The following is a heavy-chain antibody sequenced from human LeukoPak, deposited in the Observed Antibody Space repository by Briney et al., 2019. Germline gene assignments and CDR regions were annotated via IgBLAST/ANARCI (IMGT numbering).Heavy chain of an antibody. CDR2: ISGSGGST. Sequence: GGSLRLSCAASGFTFSSYAMSWVRQAPGKGLEWVSAISGSGGSTYYADPVKGRFTISRDNSKNTLYLQMNSLRAEDTAVYYCAKDPPYYDILTGYPAFDYWGQGTLVTVSS. D-gene: IGHD3-9*01. CDR3: AKDPPYYDILTGYPAFDY. V-gene: IGHV3-23*01. CDR1: GFTFSSYA. J-gene: IGHJ4*02.